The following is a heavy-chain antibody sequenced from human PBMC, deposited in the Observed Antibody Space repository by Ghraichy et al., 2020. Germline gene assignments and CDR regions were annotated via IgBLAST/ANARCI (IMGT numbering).Heavy chain of an antibody. CDR1: GFTFDEYT. J-gene: IGHJ2*01. CDR2: ISCASKNT. Sequence: GGSLRLSCAASGFTFDEYTMHWFRQTPGKGLEWVSFISCASKNTYYSDSVKGRFTISRDNSKNSLYLQMNTLRTEDTALYYCAKEMSTMYFDLWGRGTLVTVSS. D-gene: IGHD5-24*01. V-gene: IGHV3-43*01. CDR3: AKEMSTMYFDL.